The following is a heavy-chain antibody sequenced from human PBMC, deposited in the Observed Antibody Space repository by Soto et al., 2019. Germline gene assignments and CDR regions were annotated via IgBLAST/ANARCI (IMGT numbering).Heavy chain of an antibody. D-gene: IGHD6-6*01. CDR1: GVTFTRSA. CDR2: LVVGSGNT. Sequence: QMQLVQSGPEVKKPGTSVKVSCKASGVTFTRSAVQWVRQARGQRLEWIGWLVVGSGNTNYAQKFQERVTITRDMATSTAYMELSSLRSEDTAVYYCAAVGSSSSLGYYHGMDVWGQGTTVTVSS. CDR3: AAVGSSSSLGYYHGMDV. V-gene: IGHV1-58*01. J-gene: IGHJ6*02.